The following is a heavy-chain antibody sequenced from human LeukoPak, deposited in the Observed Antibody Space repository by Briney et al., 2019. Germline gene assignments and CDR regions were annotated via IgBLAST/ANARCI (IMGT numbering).Heavy chain of an antibody. V-gene: IGHV4-59*01. CDR3: ARDTYCGGDCYSENYYYYGMDV. J-gene: IGHJ6*02. Sequence: SETLSLTCTVSGNSISSYYWSWIRQPAGKGLEWIGYIYYSGSTNYNPSLKSRVTISVDTSKNQFSLKLSSVTAADTAVYYCARDTYCGGDCYSENYYYYGMDVWGQGTTVTVSS. CDR1: GNSISSYY. D-gene: IGHD2-21*02. CDR2: IYYSGST.